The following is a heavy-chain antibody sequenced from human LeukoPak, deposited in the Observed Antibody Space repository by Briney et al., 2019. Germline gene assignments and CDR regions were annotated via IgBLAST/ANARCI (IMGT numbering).Heavy chain of an antibody. D-gene: IGHD4/OR15-4a*01. J-gene: IGHJ1*01. V-gene: IGHV1-2*02. Sequence: ASVKVSCKASGYTFTGYYMHWVRQAPGQGLEWMGWINPNSGGTNYAQKFQGRVTMTRDTSISTAYMELSRLRSGDTAVYYCARIANIANSYFQHWGQGTLVTVSS. CDR3: ARIANIANSYFQH. CDR1: GYTFTGYY. CDR2: INPNSGGT.